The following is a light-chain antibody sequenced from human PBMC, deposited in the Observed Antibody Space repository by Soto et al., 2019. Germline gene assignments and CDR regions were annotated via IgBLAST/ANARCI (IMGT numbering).Light chain of an antibody. CDR2: GAS. Sequence: EIVMTQSPATLAVSPGERATLSCRASQSVSSNLAWYQQKPGQAPRLLIYGASTRATGIPFKFIGSGSGTEFTLTISSLEPEDFAVYYCQQRSNWPWTFGQGTKVDIK. J-gene: IGKJ1*01. CDR1: QSVSSN. V-gene: IGKV3-15*01. CDR3: QQRSNWPWT.